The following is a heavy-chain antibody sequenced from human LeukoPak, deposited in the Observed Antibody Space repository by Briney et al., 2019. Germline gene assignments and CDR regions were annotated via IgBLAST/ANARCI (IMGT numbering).Heavy chain of an antibody. J-gene: IGHJ4*02. CDR3: ARGLGEVGATLGNY. V-gene: IGHV4-34*01. D-gene: IGHD1-26*01. CDR2: INHSGST. CDR1: GGSFSGYY. Sequence: PSETLFLTCAVYGGSFSGYYWSWIRQPPGKGLEWIGEINHSGSTNCNPSLKSRVTISVDTSKNQFSQKLSSVTAAGTAVYYCARGLGEVGATLGNYWGQGTLVTVSS.